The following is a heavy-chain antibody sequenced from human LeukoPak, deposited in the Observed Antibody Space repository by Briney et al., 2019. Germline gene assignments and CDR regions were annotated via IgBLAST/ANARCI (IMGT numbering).Heavy chain of an antibody. Sequence: GGSLRLSCVVSGFTFSWSTMTWVRQVPGKGPEWVAKMKEDGSETQYVDSAKGRFTISRDNAKNSLYLQMNSLRVEDTAVYYCATGGAPEGRFEYWGQGALVTVSS. J-gene: IGHJ4*02. CDR1: GFTFSWST. CDR2: MKEDGSET. CDR3: ATGGAPEGRFEY. V-gene: IGHV3-7*01.